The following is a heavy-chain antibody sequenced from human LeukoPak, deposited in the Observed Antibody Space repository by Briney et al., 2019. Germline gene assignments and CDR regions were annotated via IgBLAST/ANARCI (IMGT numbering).Heavy chain of an antibody. CDR3: ARVRAKLRYFDWFPNYFDY. CDR2: IYYSGST. Sequence: SETLSLTCTVSGGSISSYYWSWIRQPPGKGLEWIGYIYYSGSTNYNPSLKSRVTISVDTSKNQFSLKLSSVTAADTAVYYCARVRAKLRYFDWFPNYFDYWGQGTLVTVSS. D-gene: IGHD3-9*01. J-gene: IGHJ4*02. CDR1: GGSISSYY. V-gene: IGHV4-59*01.